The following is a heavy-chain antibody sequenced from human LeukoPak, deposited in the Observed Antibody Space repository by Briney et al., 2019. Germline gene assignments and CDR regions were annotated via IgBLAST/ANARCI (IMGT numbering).Heavy chain of an antibody. J-gene: IGHJ5*02. V-gene: IGHV3-23*01. CDR1: GFTFSSYA. CDR3: AREEGDYPGYNWFDP. CDR2: ISGSGGST. Sequence: GGSLRLSCAASGFTFSSYAMSWVRQAPGKGLEWVSAISGSGGSTYYADSVKGRFTISRDNSKNTLYLQMNSLRAEDTAVYYCAREEGDYPGYNWFDPWGQGTLVTVSS. D-gene: IGHD4-17*01.